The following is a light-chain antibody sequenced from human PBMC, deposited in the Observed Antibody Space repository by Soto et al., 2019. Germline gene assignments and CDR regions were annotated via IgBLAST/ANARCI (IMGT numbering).Light chain of an antibody. CDR2: KAS. CDR1: QSISSW. V-gene: IGKV1-5*03. Sequence: DIQMTQSPFTLSASVGDRVTITCRASQSISSWLAWYQQKPGKAPKLLIYKASSLESGVPSRFSVCGSGTEFTLTISSLQSDDFATDDYEQYNSYFWKFGQGTKVETK. J-gene: IGKJ1*01. CDR3: EQYNSYFWK.